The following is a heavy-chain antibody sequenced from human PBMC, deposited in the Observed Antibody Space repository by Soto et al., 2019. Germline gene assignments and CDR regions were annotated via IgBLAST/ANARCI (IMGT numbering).Heavy chain of an antibody. V-gene: IGHV3-23*01. CDR1: GFTFSSYA. CDR3: AKAPSGRGPGSYRSKFDY. D-gene: IGHD3-16*02. Sequence: GGSLRLSCAASGFTFSSYAMSWVRQAPGKGLEWVSAISGSGGSTYYADSVKGRFTISRDNSKNTLYLQMNSLRAEDTAVYYCAKAPSGRGPGSYRSKFDYWGQGTLVTVSS. J-gene: IGHJ4*02. CDR2: ISGSGGST.